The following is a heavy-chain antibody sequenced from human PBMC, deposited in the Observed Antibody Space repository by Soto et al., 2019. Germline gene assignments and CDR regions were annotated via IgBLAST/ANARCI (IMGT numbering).Heavy chain of an antibody. J-gene: IGHJ5*02. Sequence: GGSLRLSCAASGFTFSDYYMSWIRQAPGKGLEWVSYISSSGSTIYYADSVKGRFTISRDNAKNSPYLQMNSLRAEDTAVYYCAREGHCYDSSGYYLRESWFDPWGQGTLVTVSS. CDR3: AREGHCYDSSGYYLRESWFDP. V-gene: IGHV3-11*01. CDR2: ISSSGSTI. CDR1: GFTFSDYY. D-gene: IGHD3-22*01.